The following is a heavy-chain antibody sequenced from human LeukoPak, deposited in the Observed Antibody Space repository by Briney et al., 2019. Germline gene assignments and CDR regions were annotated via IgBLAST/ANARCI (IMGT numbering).Heavy chain of an antibody. D-gene: IGHD5-18*01. Sequence: GGSLRLSCVASGFTFSSYAMSWVRQAPGKGLEWVSAIGGTGDNTYYADSVKGRFTISRDNSKNTLYLQMNSLRAEDTGVYYCTKDSYSKGDYWGQGVLVTVSS. CDR2: IGGTGDNT. V-gene: IGHV3-23*01. CDR3: TKDSYSKGDY. CDR1: GFTFSSYA. J-gene: IGHJ4*02.